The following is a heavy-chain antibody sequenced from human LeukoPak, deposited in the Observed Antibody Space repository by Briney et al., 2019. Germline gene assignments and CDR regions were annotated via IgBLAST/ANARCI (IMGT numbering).Heavy chain of an antibody. V-gene: IGHV1-2*02. CDR1: GYTFTGYY. J-gene: IGHJ5*02. D-gene: IGHD3-9*01. Sequence: ASVKGSCKASGYTFTGYYMHWVRQAPGQGLEWMGWINPNSGGTNYAQKVQGRVTMTRDTSISTAYMELSRLRSDDTAVYYCARDLRYPFGGFDPWGQGTLVTVSS. CDR3: ARDLRYPFGGFDP. CDR2: INPNSGGT.